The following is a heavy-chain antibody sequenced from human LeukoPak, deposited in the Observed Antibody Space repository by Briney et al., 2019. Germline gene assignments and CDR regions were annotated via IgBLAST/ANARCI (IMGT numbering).Heavy chain of an antibody. V-gene: IGHV3-23*01. CDR3: AKSMSTGYRGFFDY. D-gene: IGHD5/OR15-5a*01. CDR1: GFPFTTYA. J-gene: IGHJ4*02. Sequence: GGSLRLSCAASGFPFTTYAMSWVRPAPGMGLEWVSSISSNGGDTYYADSVKGRLSISRDNSKNTLYLQINSLRAEDTAMYYCAKSMSTGYRGFFDYWGQGTLVSVSS. CDR2: ISSNGGDT.